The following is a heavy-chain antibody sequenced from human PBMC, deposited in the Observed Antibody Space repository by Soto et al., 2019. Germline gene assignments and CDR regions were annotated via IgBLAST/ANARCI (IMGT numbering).Heavy chain of an antibody. D-gene: IGHD5-12*01. J-gene: IGHJ4*02. Sequence: ASLPGSCKGSGGTFRSYASSWVRQAPGQGLEWMGGIIPIFGTVNYAQKFQGRVTITADESTGTAYMELSSLRSEDTAVYYCARVPDGYNKEGYYFDYWGQGPLVTVSS. CDR1: GGTFRSYA. CDR3: ARVPDGYNKEGYYFDY. CDR2: IIPIFGTV. V-gene: IGHV1-69*13.